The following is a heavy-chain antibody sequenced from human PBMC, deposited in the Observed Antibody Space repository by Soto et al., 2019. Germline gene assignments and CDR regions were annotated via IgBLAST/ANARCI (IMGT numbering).Heavy chain of an antibody. Sequence: ASVKVSCKASGYTFTGYYMHWVRQAPGQGLEWMGWINPNSGGTNYAQKFQGWVTMTRDTSISTAYMELSRLRSDDTAVYYCARGVPGYYYGMAVWAQGTTVTVSS. J-gene: IGHJ6*02. V-gene: IGHV1-2*04. CDR2: INPNSGGT. CDR1: GYTFTGYY. D-gene: IGHD3-10*01. CDR3: ARGVPGYYYGMAV.